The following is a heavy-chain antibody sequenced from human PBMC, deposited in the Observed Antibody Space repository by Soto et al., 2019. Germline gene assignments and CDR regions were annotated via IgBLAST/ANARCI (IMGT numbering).Heavy chain of an antibody. CDR2: IYWNSGGI. V-gene: IGHV3-9*01. Sequence: SLRISCAASGFTFRSYSMNWVRQAPGKGLEWVAGIYWNSGGITYGDSLKGRFTISSDNAKNSLYLDMNSLRAEDTALYYCAKGSVGYRSKFLESLGQGTMVTVSS. D-gene: IGHD3-16*02. CDR3: AKGSVGYRSKFLES. J-gene: IGHJ4*02. CDR1: GFTFRSYS.